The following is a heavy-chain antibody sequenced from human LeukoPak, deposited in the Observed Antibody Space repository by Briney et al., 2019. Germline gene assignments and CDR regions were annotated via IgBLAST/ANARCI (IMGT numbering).Heavy chain of an antibody. Sequence: GGSLRLSCAASGFTFSNAWMSWVRQAPGKGLEWVGRIKSKTDGGTTDYAAPVKGRFTISRDDSKNTLYLQMNSLKTEDTAVYYCTTASIMITFGGVIVTRGYYYYYMDVWGKGTTVTISS. D-gene: IGHD3-16*02. CDR3: TTASIMITFGGVIVTRGYYYYYMDV. V-gene: IGHV3-15*01. CDR1: GFTFSNAW. CDR2: IKSKTDGGTT. J-gene: IGHJ6*03.